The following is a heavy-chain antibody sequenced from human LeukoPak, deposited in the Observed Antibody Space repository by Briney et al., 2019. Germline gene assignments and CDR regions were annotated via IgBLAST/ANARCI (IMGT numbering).Heavy chain of an antibody. CDR1: GGSFSGYY. D-gene: IGHD3-3*01. Sequence: SETLSLTCAVYGGSFSGYYWSWIRQPPGKGLEWIGEINHSGSTNYNPSLKSRVTISVDTSKNQFSLKLSSVTAADTAVYYCARAGYDFWSGHGAFDIWGQGTMVTVSS. CDR2: INHSGST. J-gene: IGHJ3*02. CDR3: ARAGYDFWSGHGAFDI. V-gene: IGHV4-34*01.